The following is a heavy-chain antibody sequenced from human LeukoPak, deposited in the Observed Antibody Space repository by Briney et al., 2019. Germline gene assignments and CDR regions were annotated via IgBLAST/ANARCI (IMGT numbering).Heavy chain of an antibody. V-gene: IGHV3-23*01. J-gene: IGHJ4*02. CDR1: GFTFSSYA. Sequence: PGGSLRLSCAASGFTFSSYAMSWVRQAPGKGQEWVSSITSSGAATYYADSVKGRSTISRDNSDNTLYLQMNSLRAEDTAVYYCAKDRPNYYGSNGHYYKLNGDCWGQGTLVTVSS. CDR2: ITSSGAAT. CDR3: AKDRPNYYGSNGHYYKLNGDC. D-gene: IGHD3-22*01.